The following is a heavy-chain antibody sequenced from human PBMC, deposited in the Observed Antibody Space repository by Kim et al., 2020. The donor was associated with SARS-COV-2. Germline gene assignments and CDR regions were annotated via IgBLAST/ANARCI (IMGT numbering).Heavy chain of an antibody. CDR3: ATYSSSSSSQY. V-gene: IGHV3-11*03. D-gene: IGHD6-6*01. CDR2: T. J-gene: IGHJ1*01. Sequence: TNYDDYGKGRFTISRDNAKNSLYLQMNSLRTEDTAVYYCATYSSSSSSQYWGQGTLVTVSS.